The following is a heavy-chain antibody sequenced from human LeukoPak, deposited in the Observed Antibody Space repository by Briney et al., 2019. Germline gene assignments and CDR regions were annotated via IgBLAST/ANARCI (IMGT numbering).Heavy chain of an antibody. CDR1: GFTFSTYG. D-gene: IGHD1-20*01. J-gene: IGHJ5*02. CDR3: AKGTSYNWNDGWFDP. V-gene: IGHV3-30*18. Sequence: AGRSLRLYCAASGFTFSTYGMHWVRQAPGKGLEWVAVISYDGSNKYYADSVKGRFTISRDNSKNTLYLQMNSLRAEDTAVYYCAKGTSYNWNDGWFDPWGNGILVTVSS. CDR2: ISYDGSNK.